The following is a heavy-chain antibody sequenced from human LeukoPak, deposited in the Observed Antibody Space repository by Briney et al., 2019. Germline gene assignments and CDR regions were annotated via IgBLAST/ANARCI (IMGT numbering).Heavy chain of an antibody. J-gene: IGHJ3*02. CDR2: IYYSGST. D-gene: IGHD4-17*01. CDR1: GGSISSYY. Sequence: PSETLSLTCTVSGGSISSYYWSWIRQPPGKGLEWIGYIYYSGSTNYNPSLKSRVTISVDTSKNQFSLKVSSVTAADTAVYYCARDLVTVTKGFDIWGQGTMVSVSS. CDR3: ARDLVTVTKGFDI. V-gene: IGHV4-59*01.